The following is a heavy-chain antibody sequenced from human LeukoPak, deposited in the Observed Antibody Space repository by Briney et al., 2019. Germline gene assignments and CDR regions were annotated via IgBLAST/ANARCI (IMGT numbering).Heavy chain of an antibody. CDR2: IRYDGSNK. CDR1: GFSFSTYG. V-gene: IGHV3-30*02. Sequence: GGSLRLSCAASGFSFSTYGMHWVRHVPGKELEWVAFIRYDGSNKFYADPVKGRFTISRDTSNNTLYLQMNSLTAEDTAVYYCAKDPPITGTGFDYWGRGTLVTVSS. D-gene: IGHD1-20*01. J-gene: IGHJ4*02. CDR3: AKDPPITGTGFDY.